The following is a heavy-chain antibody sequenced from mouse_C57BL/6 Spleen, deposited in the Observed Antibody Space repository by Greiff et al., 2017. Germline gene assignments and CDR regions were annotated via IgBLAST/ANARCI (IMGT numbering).Heavy chain of an antibody. CDR2: IDPSDSYT. V-gene: IGHV1-69*01. CDR3: ARSDGIFDY. D-gene: IGHD2-3*01. CDR1: GYTFTSYW. J-gene: IGHJ2*01. Sequence: VQLQQPGAELVMPGASVKLSCKASGYTFTSYWMHWVKQRPGQGLEWIGEIDPSDSYTNYNQKFKGKSTLTVDKSSSTAYMQLSSLTSEDSAVYYCARSDGIFDYWGQGTTLTVSS.